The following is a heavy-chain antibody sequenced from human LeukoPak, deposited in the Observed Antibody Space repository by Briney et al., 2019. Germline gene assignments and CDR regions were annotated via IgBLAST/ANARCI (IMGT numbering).Heavy chain of an antibody. CDR1: GFTFSTYN. CDR2: ITSSSSYI. J-gene: IGHJ3*02. Sequence: TGGSLRLSCAASGFTFSTYNMNWVRQAPGKGLEWVSSITSSSSYIYYADSVKGRFTISRDNAKNSLYLQMNSLRAEDTAVYYCAREDGYSYELGIWGQGTMVTVSS. D-gene: IGHD5-18*01. CDR3: AREDGYSYELGI. V-gene: IGHV3-21*01.